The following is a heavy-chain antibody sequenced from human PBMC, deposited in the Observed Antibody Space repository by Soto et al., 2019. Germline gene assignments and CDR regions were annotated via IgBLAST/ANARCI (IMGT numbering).Heavy chain of an antibody. V-gene: IGHV3-53*02. CDR2: IYSGGST. D-gene: IGHD6-19*01. Sequence: EVQLVETGGGLIQPGGSLRLSCAASGFTVSSNYMSWVRQAPGKGLEWVSVIYSGGSTYYADSVKGRFTISRDNSKNTLYLQMNSLRAEDTAVYYCARSHGQWLWNWLDPWGQGTLVTVSS. CDR1: GFTVSSNY. CDR3: ARSHGQWLWNWLDP. J-gene: IGHJ5*02.